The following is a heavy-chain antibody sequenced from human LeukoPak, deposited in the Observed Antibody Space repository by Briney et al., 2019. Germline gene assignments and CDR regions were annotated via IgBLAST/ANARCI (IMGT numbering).Heavy chain of an antibody. CDR3: AELGITMIGGV. J-gene: IGHJ6*04. V-gene: IGHV3-48*04. CDR1: GFTFNDYS. Sequence: GGSLRLSCVASGFTFNDYSMNWVRQAPGKGLEWVSYISSSGSTIYYADSVKGRFTISRDNAKNSLYLQMNSLRAEDTAVYYCAELGITMIGGVWGKGTTVTISS. CDR2: ISSSGSTI. D-gene: IGHD3-10*02.